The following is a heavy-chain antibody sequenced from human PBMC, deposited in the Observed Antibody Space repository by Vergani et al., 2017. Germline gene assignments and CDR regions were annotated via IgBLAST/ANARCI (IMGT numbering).Heavy chain of an antibody. CDR2: MYTSGHT. CDR3: ARASHCINCYSEGPNGPGYYYMDV. J-gene: IGHJ6*03. D-gene: IGHD2-21*01. CDR1: GASVSRGTYY. Sequence: QVQLQESGPGLLKPSQTLSLTCTVSGASVSRGTYYWTWIRQPAGKKLEWIVRMYTSGHTIYNPSLESLVTMSVDTSKNQFSLQLSSVTAADTAVYYCARASHCINCYSEGPNGPGYYYMDVWGKGTTVTVSS. V-gene: IGHV4-61*02.